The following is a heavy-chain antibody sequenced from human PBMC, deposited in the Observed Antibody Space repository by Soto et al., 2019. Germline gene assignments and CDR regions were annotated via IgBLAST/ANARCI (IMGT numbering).Heavy chain of an antibody. CDR1: GYTFTSYG. CDR3: ARDSLKRGWFDP. J-gene: IGHJ5*02. V-gene: IGHV1-18*01. Sequence: QVQLVQSGAEVKKPGASVKVSCKASGYTFTSYGISWVRQAPGQGLEWMGWISAYNGNTNYAQKLKGRVTMTTDTTTSTAYMEMRSMRSDDTAVYYCARDSLKRGWFDPWGQGTLVTVSS. CDR2: ISAYNGNT. D-gene: IGHD3-10*01.